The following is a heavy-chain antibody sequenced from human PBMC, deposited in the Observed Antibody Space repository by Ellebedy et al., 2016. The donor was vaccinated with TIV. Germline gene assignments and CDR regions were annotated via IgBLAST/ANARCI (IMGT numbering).Heavy chain of an antibody. Sequence: GESLKISCAASGFTFSSSSMTWVRQAPGKGLEWVSSISSRSTYIYYADSVKGRFTISRDNAKNSLYLQMNSPRAEDTAVYYCARAGLYMITFGEFDGAFDIWGQGTMVTVSS. CDR2: ISSRSTYI. V-gene: IGHV3-21*01. D-gene: IGHD3-16*01. CDR3: ARAGLYMITFGEFDGAFDI. J-gene: IGHJ3*02. CDR1: GFTFSSSS.